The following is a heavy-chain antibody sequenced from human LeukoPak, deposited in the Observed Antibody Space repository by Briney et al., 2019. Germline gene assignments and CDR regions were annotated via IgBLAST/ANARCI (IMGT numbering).Heavy chain of an antibody. CDR2: IYYSGST. CDR1: GGSISSYY. J-gene: IGHJ5*02. D-gene: IGHD2-15*01. V-gene: IGHV4-59*01. CDR3: ARSPGGYCSGGSCYSENWFDP. Sequence: SETLSLTCTVSGGSISSYYWSWLRQPPGKGLEWIGYIYYSGSTNYNPSLKSRVTISVDTSKNQFSLKLSSVTAADTAVYYCARSPGGYCSGGSCYSENWFDPWGQGTLVTVSS.